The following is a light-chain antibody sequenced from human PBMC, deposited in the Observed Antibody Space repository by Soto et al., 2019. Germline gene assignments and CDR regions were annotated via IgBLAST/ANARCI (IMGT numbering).Light chain of an antibody. Sequence: DVQLTQSPSSLSASIGDIVTITCRASQAIGGSLHWYQQRPGTAPKLLIYGTSTLQSGVPSRFSGGGSRTDFTLTLNSVQPEDIGTYYCQQSSITPPYTFGQGTTLEI. V-gene: IGKV1-39*01. CDR3: QQSSITPPYT. CDR2: GTS. CDR1: QAIGGS. J-gene: IGKJ2*01.